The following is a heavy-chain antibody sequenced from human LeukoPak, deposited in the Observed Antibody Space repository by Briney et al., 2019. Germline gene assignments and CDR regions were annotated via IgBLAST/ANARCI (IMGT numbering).Heavy chain of an antibody. Sequence: GGSLRFSGAASGFTVRSNYMSWVRQAPGKGVEWVSVIYSGGSTYYADSVKGRFTISRDNSKNPLYLQMNSLRAEDTAVYYCARAEFGTFYWGQGTLVTVSS. V-gene: IGHV3-66*01. D-gene: IGHD3-16*01. J-gene: IGHJ4*02. CDR1: GFTVRSNY. CDR3: ARAEFGTFY. CDR2: IYSGGST.